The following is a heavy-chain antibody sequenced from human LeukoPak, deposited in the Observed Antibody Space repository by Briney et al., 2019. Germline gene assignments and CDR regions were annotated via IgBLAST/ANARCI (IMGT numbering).Heavy chain of an antibody. D-gene: IGHD5-18*01. J-gene: IGHJ4*02. CDR1: GFTFSDYY. Sequence: GGSLRLSCAASGFTFSDYYMSWIRQAPGKGLEWVSYISSSGSTTYYADSVKGRFTISRDNAKNSLYLQMNSLRAEDTAVYYCARVSVDTAMVPDYWGQGTLVTVSS. V-gene: IGHV3-11*04. CDR2: ISSSGSTT. CDR3: ARVSVDTAMVPDY.